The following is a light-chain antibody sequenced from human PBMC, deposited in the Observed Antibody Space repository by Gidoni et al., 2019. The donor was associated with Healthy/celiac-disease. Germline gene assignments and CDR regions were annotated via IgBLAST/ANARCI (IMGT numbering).Light chain of an antibody. Sequence: IVLTPSPATLSLSPGERATLACRASQRVSSYLAWYQQKPGQAPRLLIYYASNRATVIPARFSGSGSGTDFTLTISSLEPEDFAVYYCQQRSNWPPTFGPGTKVDIK. CDR1: QRVSSY. CDR2: YAS. CDR3: QQRSNWPPT. J-gene: IGKJ3*01. V-gene: IGKV3-11*01.